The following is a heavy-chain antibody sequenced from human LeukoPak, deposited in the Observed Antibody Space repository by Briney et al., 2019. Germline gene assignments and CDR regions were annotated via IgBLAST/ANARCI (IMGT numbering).Heavy chain of an antibody. V-gene: IGHV1-8*01. CDR1: GYTFTSYY. Sequence: ASVKVSCKASGYTFTSYYMNWVRQATGQGLEWMGWMNPSSGNTGYAQKFQGRVTMTRNASISTAYMELSRPRSEDTAVYYWARGPSYRWPQFDYWGQGTLVTVSS. D-gene: IGHD4-23*01. CDR3: ARGPSYRWPQFDY. CDR2: MNPSSGNT. J-gene: IGHJ4*02.